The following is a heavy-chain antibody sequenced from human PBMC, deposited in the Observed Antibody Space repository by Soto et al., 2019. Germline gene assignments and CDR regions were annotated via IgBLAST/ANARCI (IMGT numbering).Heavy chain of an antibody. CDR3: ARWGRDYDFWSGYYTGYYYGMDV. V-gene: IGHV7-4-1*01. D-gene: IGHD3-3*01. J-gene: IGHJ6*02. CDR2: INTNTGNP. Sequence: ASVKVSCKASGYTFTSYAMNWVRQAPGQGLEWMGWINTNTGNPTYAQGFTGRFVFSLDTSVSTAYLQICSLKAEDTAVYYCARWGRDYDFWSGYYTGYYYGMDVWGQGTTVTVSS. CDR1: GYTFTSYA.